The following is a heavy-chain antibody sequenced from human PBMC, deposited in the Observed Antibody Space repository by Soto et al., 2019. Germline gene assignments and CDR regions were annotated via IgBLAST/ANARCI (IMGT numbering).Heavy chain of an antibody. CDR1: GGSISSSSYY. J-gene: IGHJ4*02. Sequence: QLQLQESGPGLVKPSETLSLTCTVSGGSISSSSYYWGWIRQPPGKGLEWIGSIYYSGSTYYNPSLKSRVTISVDTSKNQFSLKLSSVTAADTAVYYCATERVGCSGGSCSPDYWGQGTLVTVSS. D-gene: IGHD2-15*01. CDR2: IYYSGST. V-gene: IGHV4-39*01. CDR3: ATERVGCSGGSCSPDY.